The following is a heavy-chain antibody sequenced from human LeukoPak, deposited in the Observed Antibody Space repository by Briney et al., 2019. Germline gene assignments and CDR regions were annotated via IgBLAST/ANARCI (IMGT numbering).Heavy chain of an antibody. CDR3: ARVRGSTEADY. CDR2: ISAYSGNT. V-gene: IGHV1-18*01. Sequence: APVKVSCKASGYTFTSYGITWVRQAPGQGLEWMGWISAYSGNTNYAQKLQGRVTMTTDTSTSTAYMELRSLRSDDTAVYFCARVRGSTEADYWGQGTLVTVSS. CDR1: GYTFTSYG. D-gene: IGHD3-16*01. J-gene: IGHJ4*02.